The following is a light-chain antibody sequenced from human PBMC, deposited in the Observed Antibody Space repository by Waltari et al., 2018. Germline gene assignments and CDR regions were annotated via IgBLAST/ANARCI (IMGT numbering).Light chain of an antibody. CDR2: GKN. Sequence: SSELTQDPAVSVALGQTVRITCPGNSLRSYYESWYQQKAGQAPVLVIYGKNNRPSGIPDRFSGSSSGNTASLTITRAQAEDEADYYCNSRDSSGNPLVAFGGGTKLTVL. CDR3: NSRDSSGNPLVA. CDR1: SLRSYY. J-gene: IGLJ2*01. V-gene: IGLV3-19*01.